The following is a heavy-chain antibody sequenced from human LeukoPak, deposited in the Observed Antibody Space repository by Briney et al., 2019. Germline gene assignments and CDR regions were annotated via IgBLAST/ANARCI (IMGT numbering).Heavy chain of an antibody. CDR2: ISSSSAI. Sequence: GGSLRLSCAASGFIFSSYSMNWVRRAPGKGLEWVSYISSSSAIYYADSVKGRFTISRDNAKNSLYLQMNSLRAGDTAVYYCARAAYSSTWYSRYFDLWGRGTLVTVSS. D-gene: IGHD6-13*01. CDR1: GFIFSSYS. V-gene: IGHV3-48*01. CDR3: ARAAYSSTWYSRYFDL. J-gene: IGHJ2*01.